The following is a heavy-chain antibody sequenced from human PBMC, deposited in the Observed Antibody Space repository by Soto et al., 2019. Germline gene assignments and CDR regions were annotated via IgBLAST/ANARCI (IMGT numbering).Heavy chain of an antibody. Sequence: SGGSLRLSCAASGFTFSSYDMHWVRQATGKGLEWVSAIGTAGDTYYPGSVKGRFTISRENAKNSLYLQMNSLRAGDTAVYYCAREKVSSSRYYYYGMDVWGQGTTVTVSS. CDR2: IGTAGDT. CDR3: AREKVSSSRYYYYGMDV. D-gene: IGHD6-6*01. V-gene: IGHV3-13*01. J-gene: IGHJ6*02. CDR1: GFTFSSYD.